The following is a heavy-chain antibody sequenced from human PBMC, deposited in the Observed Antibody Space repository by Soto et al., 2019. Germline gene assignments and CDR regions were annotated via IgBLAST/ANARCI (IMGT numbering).Heavy chain of an antibody. CDR3: ARDGSTETTNFHYAMDV. V-gene: IGHV3-48*04. CDR1: GFTLIDYG. CDR2: INAGSSTI. J-gene: IGHJ6*02. D-gene: IGHD4-17*01. Sequence: TVGFLSHWYAAAGFTLIDYGVGWVRQAPGKGLEWVAYINAGSSTIHYADSVRGRFTISRDNAKNSLYLQMDSLRAEDTAVYYCARDGSTETTNFHYAMDVWGQGTTVTVSS.